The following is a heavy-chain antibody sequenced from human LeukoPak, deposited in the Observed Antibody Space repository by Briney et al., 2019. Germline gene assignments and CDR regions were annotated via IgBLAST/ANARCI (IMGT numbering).Heavy chain of an antibody. CDR1: GYGFITYW. Sequence: PGESLKISCKASGYGFITYWTGGVRQIPGKGRDWLGPIFPGDSDTRYSPSFQGQVTISADKSITTAYLQWSSLKASDTAMYYCARSRRGKGAVLATIIDAFDMWGRGTLVTVSS. D-gene: IGHD2-8*02. V-gene: IGHV5-51*01. CDR2: IFPGDSDT. J-gene: IGHJ3*02. CDR3: ARSRRGKGAVLATIIDAFDM.